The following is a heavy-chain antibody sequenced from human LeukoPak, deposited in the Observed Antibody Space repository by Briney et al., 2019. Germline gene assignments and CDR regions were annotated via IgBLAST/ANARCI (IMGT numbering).Heavy chain of an antibody. J-gene: IGHJ4*02. CDR2: IIPIFGTA. V-gene: IGHV1-69*13. CDR1: GGTFISYA. Sequence: SVKVSCKASGGTFISYAISWVRQAPGQGLEWMGGIIPIFGTANYAQKFQGRVTITADESTSTAYMELSSLRSEDTAVYYCARVRDLRWYGFDYWGQGTLVTVSS. CDR3: ARVRDLRWYGFDY. D-gene: IGHD4-23*01.